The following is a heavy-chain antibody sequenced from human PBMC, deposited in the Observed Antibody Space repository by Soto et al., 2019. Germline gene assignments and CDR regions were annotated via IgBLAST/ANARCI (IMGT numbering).Heavy chain of an antibody. Sequence: GESLKISCKASGYTFTNYWIIWARQMPGKGLEWMGRIDPTGSYPNYSPSFQGHVTISSDMSIRTAFLQWNTLRASDTAMYYCARIRANVFDSWGQGTLVTVSS. J-gene: IGHJ4*02. CDR1: GYTFTNYW. V-gene: IGHV5-10-1*01. CDR2: IDPTGSYP. D-gene: IGHD4-17*01. CDR3: ARIRANVFDS.